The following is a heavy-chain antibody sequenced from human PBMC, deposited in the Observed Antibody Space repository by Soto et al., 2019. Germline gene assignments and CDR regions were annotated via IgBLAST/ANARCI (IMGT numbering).Heavy chain of an antibody. CDR3: ANTGYCSGGSCYAFADWWY. CDR1: GFTFSSYA. Sequence: GGSLRLSCAASGFTFSSYAMSWVRQAPGKGLEWVSAISGSGGSTYYADSVKGRFTISRDNSKNTLYLQMNSLRAEDTAVYYCANTGYCSGGSCYAFADWWYWGQGTLVTVSS. J-gene: IGHJ4*02. D-gene: IGHD2-15*01. CDR2: ISGSGGST. V-gene: IGHV3-23*01.